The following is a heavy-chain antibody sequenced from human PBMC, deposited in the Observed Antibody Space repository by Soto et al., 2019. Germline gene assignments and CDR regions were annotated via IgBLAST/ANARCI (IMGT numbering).Heavy chain of an antibody. J-gene: IGHJ6*02. CDR3: ARLSATIFGVVIILDYYYGMDV. Sequence: TLSLTCSVTCCSITSISSYWVSIRQPPGKGLEWIGSIYYSGSTYYNPSLKSRVTISVDTSKNQFSLKLSSVTAADTAVYYCARLSATIFGVVIILDYYYGMDVWGQGTTVT. V-gene: IGHV4-39*01. D-gene: IGHD3-3*01. CDR2: IYYSGST. CDR1: CCSITSISSY.